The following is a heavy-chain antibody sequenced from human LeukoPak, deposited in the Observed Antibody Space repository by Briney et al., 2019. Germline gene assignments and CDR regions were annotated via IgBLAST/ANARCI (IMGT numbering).Heavy chain of an antibody. CDR2: ISYSGST. V-gene: IGHV4-39*01. CDR3: ARRPDLLYFDY. Sequence: SETLSLTCTVSGDSISSSRHSWGWIRQPPGKGLEWIGSISYSGSTYYNPSLKTRVTMSVDTSENQFSLKLSSVTAADTAVYYCARRPDLLYFDYWGQGTLVTVSS. CDR1: GDSISSSRHS. J-gene: IGHJ4*02.